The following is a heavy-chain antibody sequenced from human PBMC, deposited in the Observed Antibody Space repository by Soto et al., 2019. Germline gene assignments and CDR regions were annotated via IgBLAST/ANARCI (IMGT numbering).Heavy chain of an antibody. CDR2: IRSKANGYAT. J-gene: IGHJ4*02. Sequence: GVSLRLSCAASGFTFSGAAMHWVRQASGKGLEWIGRIRSKANGYATASAASVKGRFTISRDDSKNTAYLQMNSLKTEDTAVYYCTKVDAVTALDSWGQGALVTVSS. CDR3: TKVDAVTALDS. CDR1: GFTFSGAA. V-gene: IGHV3-73*01. D-gene: IGHD2-21*02.